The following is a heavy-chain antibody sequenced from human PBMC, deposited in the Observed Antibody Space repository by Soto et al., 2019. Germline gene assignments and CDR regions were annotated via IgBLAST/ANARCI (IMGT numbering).Heavy chain of an antibody. CDR3: ARESGYGWYQLPRRENYYYYYMDV. J-gene: IGHJ6*03. D-gene: IGHD2-2*01. Sequence: GGSLRLSCAASGFTFSSYSMNWVRQAPGKGLEWVSSISSSSSYIYYADSVKGRFTISRDNAKNSLYLQMNSLRAEDTAVYYCARESGYGWYQLPRRENYYYYYMDVWGKGTTVTVSS. CDR1: GFTFSSYS. CDR2: ISSSSSYI. V-gene: IGHV3-21*01.